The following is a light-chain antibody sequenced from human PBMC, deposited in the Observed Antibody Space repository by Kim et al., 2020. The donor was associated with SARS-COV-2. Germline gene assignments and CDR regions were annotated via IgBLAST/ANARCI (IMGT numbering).Light chain of an antibody. V-gene: IGLV10-54*01. J-gene: IGLJ1*01. CDR1: NNNVGYQG. CDR2: SND. Sequence: QAGLTQPPSVSKGLRQTATLTCTGNNNNVGYQGATWLQQHQGHPPKVLSYSNDNRPSGISERFSASRSGNTASLTITGLQPEDEADYYCSAWDSSLSALVFGSGTKVTVL. CDR3: SAWDSSLSALV.